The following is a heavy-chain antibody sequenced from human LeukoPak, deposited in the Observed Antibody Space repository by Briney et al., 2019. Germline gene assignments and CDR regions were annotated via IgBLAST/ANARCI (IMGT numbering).Heavy chain of an antibody. J-gene: IGHJ4*02. V-gene: IGHV1-18*01. CDR2: ISAYNGNT. Sequence: AASVKVSCKASGYTFTSYGISWVRQAPGQGLEWMGWISAYNGNTNYAQKLQGRVTMTTDTSTSTAYMELRSLRSDDTAMYYCARNLYYYGSGSYNLFDYWGQGTLVTVSS. CDR1: GYTFTSYG. D-gene: IGHD3-10*01. CDR3: ARNLYYYGSGSYNLFDY.